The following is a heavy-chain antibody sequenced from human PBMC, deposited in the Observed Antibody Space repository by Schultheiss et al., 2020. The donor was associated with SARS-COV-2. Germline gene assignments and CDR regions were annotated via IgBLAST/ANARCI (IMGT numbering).Heavy chain of an antibody. V-gene: IGHV3-23*01. D-gene: IGHD3-22*01. J-gene: IGHJ4*02. CDR3: AKDGMIESY. CDR1: GFTFSSYA. Sequence: GGSLRLSCAASGFTFSSYAMHWVRQAPGKGLEWVAVISGSGGSTYYADSVKGRFTISRDNSKNTLYLQMNSLRAEDTAVYYCAKDGMIESYWGQGTLVTVSS. CDR2: ISGSGGST.